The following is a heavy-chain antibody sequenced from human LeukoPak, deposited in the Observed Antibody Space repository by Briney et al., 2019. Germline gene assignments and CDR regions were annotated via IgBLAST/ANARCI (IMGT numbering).Heavy chain of an antibody. V-gene: IGHV3-21*01. CDR3: ARDGGIAAAGTTSDY. CDR2: ISSSSSYI. Sequence: GGSLRLSCAASGFTFSSYSMNWVRQAPWKRLEWVSSISSSSSYIYYADSVKGRFTISRDNAKNSLYLQMNSLRAEDTAVYYCARDGGIAAAGTTSDYWGQGTLVTVSS. J-gene: IGHJ4*02. D-gene: IGHD6-13*01. CDR1: GFTFSSYS.